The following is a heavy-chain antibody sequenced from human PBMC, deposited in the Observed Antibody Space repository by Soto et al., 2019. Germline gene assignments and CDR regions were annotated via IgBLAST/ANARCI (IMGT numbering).Heavy chain of an antibody. D-gene: IGHD3-10*01. Sequence: SETLSLTCTVSGGSISSGDYYWSWIRQPPGKGLEWIGCIYYSGSTYYNPSLKSRVTISVDTSKNQFSLKLISVTAADTAVYYCARHWITMVRGVCHFDYWGQGTLVTVSS. CDR1: GGSISSGDYY. CDR2: IYYSGST. CDR3: ARHWITMVRGVCHFDY. V-gene: IGHV4-30-4*01. J-gene: IGHJ4*02.